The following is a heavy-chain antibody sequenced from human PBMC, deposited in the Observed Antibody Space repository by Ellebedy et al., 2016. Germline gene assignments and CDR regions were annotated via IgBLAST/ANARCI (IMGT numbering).Heavy chain of an antibody. Sequence: SETLSLXCTVSGDSTSTYSWNWVRQTPGKGLEWIGRITSLGRTNYNPSLTSRVTISIDMSKRQFSLSLKSVTAADTAVYYCARRVVEQRASSAGNWLNPWGQGILVTVSS. CDR2: ITSLGRT. J-gene: IGHJ5*02. CDR1: GDSTSTYS. D-gene: IGHD6-6*01. V-gene: IGHV4-59*13. CDR3: ARRVVEQRASSAGNWLNP.